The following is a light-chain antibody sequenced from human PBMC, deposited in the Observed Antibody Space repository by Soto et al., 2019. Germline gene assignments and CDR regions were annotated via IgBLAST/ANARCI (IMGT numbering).Light chain of an antibody. Sequence: GDRLTITCRASQSISSWVAWYQQKLGKPPKLLIYDASSLESGVPSRFSGSGSGTEFTLTISSLQPDDVAIYYCQQYNDYSWTFGQGTKVDIK. J-gene: IGKJ1*01. V-gene: IGKV1-5*01. CDR3: QQYNDYSWT. CDR2: DAS. CDR1: QSISSW.